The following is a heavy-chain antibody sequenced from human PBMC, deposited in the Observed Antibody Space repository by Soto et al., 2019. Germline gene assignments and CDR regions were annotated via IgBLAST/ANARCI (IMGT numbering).Heavy chain of an antibody. D-gene: IGHD3-22*01. Sequence: PSETLSLTCTVSGGSISSGGYYWSWIRQHPGKGLEWIGYIYYSGSTYYNPSLKSRVTISVDTSKNQFSLKLSSVTAADTAVYYCARAGLYYDSSGYYHPRPFDYWGQGTFVTVSS. J-gene: IGHJ4*02. CDR1: GGSISSGGYY. CDR3: ARAGLYYDSSGYYHPRPFDY. V-gene: IGHV4-31*03. CDR2: IYYSGST.